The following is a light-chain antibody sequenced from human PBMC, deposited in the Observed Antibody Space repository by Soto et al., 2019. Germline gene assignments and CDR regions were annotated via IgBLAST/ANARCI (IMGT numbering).Light chain of an antibody. Sequence: IVMRKSPGSLPLSTAQRATPSCRASQSVSSSHLAWYQQKPGQAPRLLIYGASNRATGIPDRFSGSGSGTDFTLTISRLEPEDFAVYYCQQYGSSGTFGQGTKVDSK. CDR1: QSVSSSH. CDR2: GAS. J-gene: IGKJ1*01. CDR3: QQYGSSGT. V-gene: IGKV3-20*01.